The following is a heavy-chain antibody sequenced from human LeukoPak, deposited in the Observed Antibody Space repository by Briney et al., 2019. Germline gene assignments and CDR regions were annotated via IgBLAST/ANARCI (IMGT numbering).Heavy chain of an antibody. J-gene: IGHJ4*02. D-gene: IGHD3-22*01. CDR1: GGSISSSSYY. V-gene: IGHV4-39*01. CDR2: IYYSGST. CDR3: ARHNPPGNYYDSSGYTYFDY. Sequence: SETLSLTCTVSGGSISSSSYYWGWIRQPPGKGLERIGSIYYSGSTYYNPSLKSRVTISVDTSKNQFSLKLSSVTAADTAVYYCARHNPPGNYYDSSGYTYFDYWGQGTLVTVSS.